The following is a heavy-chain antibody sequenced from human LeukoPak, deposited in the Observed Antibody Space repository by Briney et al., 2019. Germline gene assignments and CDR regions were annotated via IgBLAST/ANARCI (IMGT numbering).Heavy chain of an antibody. CDR1: GFTFSSYG. CDR2: ISYDGSNK. CDR3: ATQQLLDY. Sequence: PGGSLRLSCAAPGFTFSSYGMHWVRQAPGKGLEWVAVISYDGSNKYYADSVKGRFTISRDNSKNTLYLQMNSLRAEDTAVYYCATQQLLDYWGQGTLVTVSS. J-gene: IGHJ4*02. D-gene: IGHD6-13*01. V-gene: IGHV3-30*01.